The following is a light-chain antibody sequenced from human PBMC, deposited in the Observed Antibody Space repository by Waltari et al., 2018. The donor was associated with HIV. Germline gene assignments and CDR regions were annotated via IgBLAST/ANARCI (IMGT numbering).Light chain of an antibody. V-gene: IGLV2-8*01. CDR2: DVY. J-gene: IGLJ2*01. Sequence: QSVLTQSPSASGSPGQAVTISCTGTSSDIGSYDYVSWYHQHPGQAPKLICYDVYKRHSGVPDRFSGSKSGNTASLTVSGLQTEDEATYYCSSYAGSKNRVVFGGGTFRTVL. CDR3: SSYAGSKNRVV. CDR1: SSDIGSYDY.